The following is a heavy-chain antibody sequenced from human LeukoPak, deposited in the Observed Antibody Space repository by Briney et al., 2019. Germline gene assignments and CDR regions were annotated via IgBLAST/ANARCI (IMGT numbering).Heavy chain of an antibody. CDR1: GYTFTSYY. J-gene: IGHJ4*02. V-gene: IGHV1-46*01. CDR2: INPSGGST. Sequence: ASVKVFCKASGYTFTSYYMHWVRQARGQGLEWMGIINPSGGSTSYAQKYQGRVTMTEDTSTDTAYMELSSLRSEDTAVYYCATVPNIWGLDYWGQGTLVTVSS. CDR3: ATVPNIWGLDY. D-gene: IGHD5-12*01.